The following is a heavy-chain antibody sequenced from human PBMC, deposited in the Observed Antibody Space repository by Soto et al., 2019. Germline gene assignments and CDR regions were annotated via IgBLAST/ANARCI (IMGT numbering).Heavy chain of an antibody. J-gene: IGHJ4*02. CDR3: ARLYSGYEYYFDY. D-gene: IGHD5-12*01. CDR1: GGSISSYY. V-gene: IGHV4-59*08. Sequence: PSETLSLTCTVSGGSISSYYWSWIRQPPGKGLEWIGYIYYSGSTNYNPSLKSRVTISVDTSKNQFSLKLSSVTAADTAVYYCARLYSGYEYYFDYWGQGTLVTVSS. CDR2: IYYSGST.